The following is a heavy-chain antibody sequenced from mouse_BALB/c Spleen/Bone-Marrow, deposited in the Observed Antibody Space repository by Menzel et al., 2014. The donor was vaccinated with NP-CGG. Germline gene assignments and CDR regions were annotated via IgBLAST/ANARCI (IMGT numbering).Heavy chain of an antibody. J-gene: IGHJ4*01. CDR1: GYIFSSYW. D-gene: IGHD2-1*01. Sequence: SGAELMKPGASVEISCKATGYIFSSYWIEWVKQRPGHGLEWIGEILPGSGSTNYNEKFKGKATFTADTSSNTAYMQLSSLTSEDSAVYYCARYGNYAMDYWGQGTSVTVSS. CDR3: ARYGNYAMDY. CDR2: ILPGSGST. V-gene: IGHV1-9*01.